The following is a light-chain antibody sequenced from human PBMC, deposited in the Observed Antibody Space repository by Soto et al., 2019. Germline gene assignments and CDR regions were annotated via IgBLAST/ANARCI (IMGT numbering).Light chain of an antibody. CDR3: CSYAGNDTPHVV. V-gene: IGLV2-23*02. J-gene: IGLJ2*01. Sequence: QSALTQPASVSGSPGQSITISCTGTRSDVGTYNLVSWFQQHPGKAPKLMLYEVTKRPSGVSNRFSGSKSGNTASLTISGLQAEDEADYYCCSYAGNDTPHVVFGGGTKVTVL. CDR1: RSDVGTYNL. CDR2: EVT.